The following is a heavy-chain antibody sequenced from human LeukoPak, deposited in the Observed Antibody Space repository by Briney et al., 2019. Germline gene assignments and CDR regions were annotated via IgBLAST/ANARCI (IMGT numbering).Heavy chain of an antibody. J-gene: IGHJ4*02. Sequence: KSAETLSLTCGVSGFSISSGYHWGWIRQPPGKGLEWIGSIYHTGSTYYNPSLKSRVTISVDTSKNQFSLRLSYVTAADTAVYYCARYSSSWYTLGFWGQGTLVTVSS. CDR2: IYHTGST. V-gene: IGHV4-38-2*01. CDR3: ARYSSSWYTLGF. D-gene: IGHD6-13*01. CDR1: GFSISSGYH.